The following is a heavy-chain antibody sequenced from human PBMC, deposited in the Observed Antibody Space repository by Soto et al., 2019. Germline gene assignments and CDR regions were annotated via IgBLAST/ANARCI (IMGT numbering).Heavy chain of an antibody. CDR2: ISYIART. Sequence: QVQLQESGPGLVKPPQTLSLACSVSGVSISSGDYYWSWIRQPPGKGPEWIGYISYIARTYYNPSLKSRVVISIDTSQNQFSLKLSSVTAADTAIYYWARAVHLGDFSLRYCGQGPLVTVSS. V-gene: IGHV4-30-4*01. J-gene: IGHJ1*01. CDR3: ARAVHLGDFSLRY. CDR1: GVSISSGDYY. D-gene: IGHD3-16*02.